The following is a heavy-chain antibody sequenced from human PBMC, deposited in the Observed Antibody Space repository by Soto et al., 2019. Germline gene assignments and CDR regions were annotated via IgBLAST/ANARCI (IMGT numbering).Heavy chain of an antibody. D-gene: IGHD2-2*01. V-gene: IGHV1-69*01. J-gene: IGHJ6*02. Sequence: QVQLVQSGAEVKKPGSSVKVSCKASGGTFSSYAISWVRQAPGQGLEWMGGIIPIFGTANYEQKFQGRVTITADESTSTVYMGLSSLRSEDTAVYFCARSQGSSTSLEIYYYYYYGMDVWGQGTTVTVSS. CDR2: IIPIFGTA. CDR3: ARSQGSSTSLEIYYYYYYGMDV. CDR1: GGTFSSYA.